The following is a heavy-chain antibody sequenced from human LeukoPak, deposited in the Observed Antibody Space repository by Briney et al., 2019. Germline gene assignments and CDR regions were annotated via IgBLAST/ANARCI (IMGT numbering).Heavy chain of an antibody. CDR2: INPSGGST. CDR1: GYTFTSYY. Sequence: ASAKVSCKASGYTFTSYYMHWVRHAPGQGLEWMGIINPSGGSTSNAQKFQGRVTMTTDTTTSTAYIEQRSRRTDETTVYYCARVFDSGSQAYFYYMDVWGKGTTVTIFS. CDR3: ARVFDSGSQAYFYYMDV. J-gene: IGHJ6*03. V-gene: IGHV1-46*01. D-gene: IGHD3-10*01.